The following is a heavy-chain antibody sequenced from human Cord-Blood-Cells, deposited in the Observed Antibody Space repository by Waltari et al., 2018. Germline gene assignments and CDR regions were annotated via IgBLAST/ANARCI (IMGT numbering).Heavy chain of an antibody. V-gene: IGHV4-39*01. CDR2: IYYRGST. Sequence: QLQLQESGPGLVKPSETLSLTCTVSGGSISSSSYYWGWIRQPPGKGLEWIGSIYYRGSTYSNPSLKSRVTISVDTSKNQFSLKLSSVTAADTAVYYCARGGGNFLWALDYWGQGTLVTVSS. J-gene: IGHJ4*02. CDR1: GGSISSSSYY. CDR3: ARGGGNFLWALDY. D-gene: IGHD2-21*02.